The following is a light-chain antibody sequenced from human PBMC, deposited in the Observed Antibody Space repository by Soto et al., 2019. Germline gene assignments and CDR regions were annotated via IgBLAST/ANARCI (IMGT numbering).Light chain of an antibody. Sequence: QSVLNQPASVSGSPGQSITISCPGTSSDVGGYNFVSWYQQHPGKAPKLVIYDVRNRPSGVSNRFSGSKSVNTASLTISGLQAEDEADYYCSSYTSISTYVFGTGTKVTVL. V-gene: IGLV2-14*01. CDR1: SSDVGGYNF. CDR3: SSYTSISTYV. J-gene: IGLJ1*01. CDR2: DVR.